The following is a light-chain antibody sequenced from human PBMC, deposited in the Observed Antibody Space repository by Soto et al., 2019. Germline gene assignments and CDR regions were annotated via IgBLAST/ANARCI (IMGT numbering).Light chain of an antibody. J-gene: IGKJ3*01. V-gene: IGKV1-5*03. CDR3: QQYNSYPLT. Sequence: DIQMTQSPSTLSAFVGDRVTITCRASQSINNWLAWYQQKPGKAPKLLIYKASSLESGVPSRCSGSGSGTEFTLTISSLQPDDFATYYGQQYNSYPLTFGPGTKVDIK. CDR2: KAS. CDR1: QSINNW.